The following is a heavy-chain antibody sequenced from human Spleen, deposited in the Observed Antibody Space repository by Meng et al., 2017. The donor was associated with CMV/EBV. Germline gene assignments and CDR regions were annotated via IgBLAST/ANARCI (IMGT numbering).Heavy chain of an antibody. CDR3: ARAGGTDYDFYSGYYHGWFDA. Sequence: GSLRLSCSVSGYSISNGYYWGWIRQPPGKGLEWIGSGYHSGSTYYNPSLRSRVIISLDTSKNQFSLKLRSVTAADTAVYYCARAGGTDYDFYSGYYHGWFDAWGQGTLVTVSS. V-gene: IGHV4-38-2*02. CDR2: GYHSGST. D-gene: IGHD3-3*01. CDR1: GYSISNGYY. J-gene: IGHJ5*02.